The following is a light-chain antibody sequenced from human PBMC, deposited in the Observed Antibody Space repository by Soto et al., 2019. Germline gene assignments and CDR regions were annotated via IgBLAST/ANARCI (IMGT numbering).Light chain of an antibody. V-gene: IGKV1D-12*01. CDR2: AAS. J-gene: IGKJ5*01. Sequence: IQMTHSPSSVSAALGYRFTINCRASQVMSSWLAWYQQKPGKAPKLLIFAASTLQSGVPSRFSGSGSRTDFTLTITSLQPEDIGTYYCQQTDTLPSTFGQGTRLEIK. CDR1: QVMSSW. CDR3: QQTDTLPST.